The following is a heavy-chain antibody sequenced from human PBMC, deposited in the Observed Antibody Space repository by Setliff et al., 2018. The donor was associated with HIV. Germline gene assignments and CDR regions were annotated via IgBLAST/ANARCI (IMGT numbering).Heavy chain of an antibody. Sequence: ASVKVSCKASGYTFSSYDINWVRQATGQGLEWMGWMNPNSGNTGYAQKFQGRVTMTRDTSISTAYMELNNLKFEDTAVYYCARLCIAAAGTRSIPWYFDLWGRGTLVTVSS. D-gene: IGHD6-13*01. V-gene: IGHV1-8*02. CDR3: ARLCIAAAGTRSIPWYFDL. CDR1: GYTFSSYD. CDR2: MNPNSGNT. J-gene: IGHJ2*01.